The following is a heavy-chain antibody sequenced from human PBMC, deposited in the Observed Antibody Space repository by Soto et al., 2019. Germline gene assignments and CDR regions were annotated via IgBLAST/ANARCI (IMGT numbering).Heavy chain of an antibody. CDR3: ARDWGDYYDSSGFRGFDY. Sequence: QVQLVQSGAEVKKPGASVKVSCKASGYTFTSYGISWVRQAPGQGLEWMGWISAYNGNTNYAQKLEGRVTMTTDTYTSTAYMELRSLRSDDTAVYYCARDWGDYYDSSGFRGFDYWGQGTLVTVSS. V-gene: IGHV1-18*01. CDR1: GYTFTSYG. D-gene: IGHD3-22*01. CDR2: ISAYNGNT. J-gene: IGHJ4*02.